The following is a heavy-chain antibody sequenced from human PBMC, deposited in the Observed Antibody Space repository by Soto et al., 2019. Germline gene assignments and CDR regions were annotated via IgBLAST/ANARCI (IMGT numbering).Heavy chain of an antibody. CDR2: INPSGGST. D-gene: IGHD6-19*01. CDR3: ARAGGQWLDPSPFDY. V-gene: IGHV1-46*01. Sequence: ASVKVSCKASGYTFTSYYMHWVRQAPGQGLEWMGIINPSGGSTSYAQKFQGRVTMTRDTSTSTVYMELSSLRSEDTAVYYCARAGGQWLDPSPFDYWGQGTLVTVSS. J-gene: IGHJ4*02. CDR1: GYTFTSYY.